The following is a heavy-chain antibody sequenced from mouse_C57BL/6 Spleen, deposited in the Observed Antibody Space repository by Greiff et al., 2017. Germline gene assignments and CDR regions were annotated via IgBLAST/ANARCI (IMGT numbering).Heavy chain of an antibody. D-gene: IGHD2-2*01. J-gene: IGHJ2*01. CDR1: GYTFTSYC. CDR2: IDPYDSYT. V-gene: IGHV1-69*01. CDR3: ARWVTTGFDY. Sequence: QVQLQQPGAELVMPGASVKLSCKASGYTFTSYCMHWVKQRPGKGLEWIGEIDPYDSYTNYNQKFKGKSTLTVDKSSSTAYMQLNSLTSEDSAVYYCARWVTTGFDYWGQGTTLTVAS.